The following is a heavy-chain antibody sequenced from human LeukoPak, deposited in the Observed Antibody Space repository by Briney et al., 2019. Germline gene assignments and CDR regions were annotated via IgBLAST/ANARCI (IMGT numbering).Heavy chain of an antibody. Sequence: GASVKVSCKASGYTFIRYGITWVRQAPGQGLEWMGWISAYNGNTNYAQKLQGRVTMTTDTSTSTAYMELRSLRSDDTAVYYCARDPRFSVVVTKNWFDPWGQGTLVTVSS. CDR3: ARDPRFSVVVTKNWFDP. J-gene: IGHJ5*02. D-gene: IGHD2-15*01. V-gene: IGHV1-18*01. CDR1: GYTFIRYG. CDR2: ISAYNGNT.